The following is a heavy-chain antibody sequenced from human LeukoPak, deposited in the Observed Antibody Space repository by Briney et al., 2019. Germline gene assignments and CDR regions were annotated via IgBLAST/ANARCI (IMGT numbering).Heavy chain of an antibody. CDR3: ARALPRNYGGNSGKGGDY. Sequence: SETLSLTCAVYGGSFSGYYWSWIRQPPGKGLEWIGEINHSGSTNYNPSLKSRVTISVDTSKNQFSLKLSSVTAADTAAYYCARALPRNYGGNSGKGGDYWGQGTLVTVSS. CDR2: INHSGST. CDR1: GGSFSGYY. J-gene: IGHJ4*02. D-gene: IGHD4-23*01. V-gene: IGHV4-34*01.